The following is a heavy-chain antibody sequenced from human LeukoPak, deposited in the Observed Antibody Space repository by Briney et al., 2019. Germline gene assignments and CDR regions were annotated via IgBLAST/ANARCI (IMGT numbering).Heavy chain of an antibody. CDR2: IYYSGST. CDR3: ARRGVLMVYATEYYFDY. D-gene: IGHD2-8*01. J-gene: IGHJ4*02. V-gene: IGHV4-59*08. CDR1: GGPISSYY. Sequence: PSETLSLTCTVSGGPISSYYWSWIRQPPGKGLEWIGYIYYSGSTNYNPSLKSRVTISVDTSKNQFSLKLSSVTAADTAVYYCARRGVLMVYATEYYFDYWGQGPLVTVSS.